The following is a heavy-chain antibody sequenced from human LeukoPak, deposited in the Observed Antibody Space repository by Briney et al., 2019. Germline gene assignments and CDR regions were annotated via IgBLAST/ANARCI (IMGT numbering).Heavy chain of an antibody. CDR2: IIPLIGTS. Sequence: SVKVSCKASGGTFSNYVINWVRLAPGQGLEWMGGIIPLIGTSNFAQRFQDRVTFTADTSTSIAYMELSSLRSEDTAVYYCARGVQTLAGGVAYYFDYWGRGTLVTVSS. CDR1: GGTFSNYV. J-gene: IGHJ4*02. V-gene: IGHV1-69*06. CDR3: ARGVQTLAGGVAYYFDY. D-gene: IGHD1-1*01.